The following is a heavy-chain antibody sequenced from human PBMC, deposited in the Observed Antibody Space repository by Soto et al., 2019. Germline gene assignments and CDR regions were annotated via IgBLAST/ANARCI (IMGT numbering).Heavy chain of an antibody. CDR1: GGSISSSSYY. J-gene: IGHJ6*02. Sequence: PSETLSLTCTVSGGSISSSSYYWGWIRQPPGKGLEWIGSMYYSGSTYYNPSLKSRVTISVDTSKNQFSLKLSSVTAADTAVYYCAGLGYCISTSCYYYYGMDVWGQGTTVT. CDR3: AGLGYCISTSCYYYYGMDV. D-gene: IGHD2-2*01. CDR2: MYYSGST. V-gene: IGHV4-39*01.